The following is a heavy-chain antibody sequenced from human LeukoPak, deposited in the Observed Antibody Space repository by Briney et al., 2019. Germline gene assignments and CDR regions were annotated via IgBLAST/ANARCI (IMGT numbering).Heavy chain of an antibody. Sequence: ASVKVSCKASGYSFIDYYLHWVRQAPGQGHEWMGWINPKNGGTNYVQKFQGRVTITRDTSISTIYLEVSRLTSDDKAMYYCARDNSMTEFDYWGQGTLVTVSS. J-gene: IGHJ4*02. V-gene: IGHV1-2*02. CDR1: GYSFIDYY. CDR3: ARDNSMTEFDY. CDR2: INPKNGGT.